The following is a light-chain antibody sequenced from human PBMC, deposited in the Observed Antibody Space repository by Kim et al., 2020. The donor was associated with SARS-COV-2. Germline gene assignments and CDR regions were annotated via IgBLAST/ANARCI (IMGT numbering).Light chain of an antibody. V-gene: IGKV1-5*03. CDR3: QQYHNFYT. CDR2: KTS. CDR1: QGISPW. J-gene: IGKJ2*01. Sequence: DIQMTQSPSTLSASVGERVTITCRASQGISPWLAWYQQKPGKAPNLLIYKTSVLQTGVPSRFSGSESGTEFTLTISNLQPDDFATYYCQQYHNFYTFGQGTKVEI.